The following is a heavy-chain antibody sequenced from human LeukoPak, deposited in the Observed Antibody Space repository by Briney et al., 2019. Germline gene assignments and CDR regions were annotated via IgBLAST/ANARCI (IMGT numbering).Heavy chain of an antibody. CDR2: ISGSGGST. J-gene: IGHJ4*02. V-gene: IGHV3-23*01. Sequence: GGSLRLSCAASGFTFSSYAMRWVRQAPGKGLGWVSAISGSGGSTYYADSVKGRFTISRDNSKNTLYLQMNSLRDEDTAVYYCARGNNYGDYGFFGYWGQGILVTVSS. CDR3: ARGNNYGDYGFFGY. CDR1: GFTFSSYA. D-gene: IGHD4-17*01.